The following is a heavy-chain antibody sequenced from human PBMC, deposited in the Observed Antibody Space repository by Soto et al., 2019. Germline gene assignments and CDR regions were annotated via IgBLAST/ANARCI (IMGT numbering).Heavy chain of an antibody. V-gene: IGHV3-74*01. J-gene: IGHJ3*01. Sequence: EVQLVESGGGLVQPGESLRLSCAASGFTFSYYWMHWVRQAPGKGLVWVSRIHSDGSSTTYADSVKGRFTISRDNARNTLYLRMNSVRAEDTAVYSCARGDRGAFDLWGQGAVVTVSS. D-gene: IGHD1-26*01. CDR1: GFTFSYYW. CDR2: IHSDGSST. CDR3: ARGDRGAFDL.